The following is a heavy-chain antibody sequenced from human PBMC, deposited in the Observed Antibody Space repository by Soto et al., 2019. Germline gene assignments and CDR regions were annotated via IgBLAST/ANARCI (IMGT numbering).Heavy chain of an antibody. CDR2: IIPIFGTA. D-gene: IGHD3-22*01. CDR1: GGTFSSYA. Sequence: GASVKVSCKASGGTFSSYAISWVRQAPGQGLEWMGGIIPIFGTANYAQKFQGRVTITADESTSTAYMELSSLRSEDTAVYYCAAQTDVTMIVVVQLTLSTSFDYWGQGTLVTVSS. J-gene: IGHJ4*02. CDR3: AAQTDVTMIVVVQLTLSTSFDY. V-gene: IGHV1-69*13.